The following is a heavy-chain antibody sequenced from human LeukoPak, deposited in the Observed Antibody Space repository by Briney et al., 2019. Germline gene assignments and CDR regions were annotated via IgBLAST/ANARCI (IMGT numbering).Heavy chain of an antibody. J-gene: IGHJ4*02. CDR1: GGSFSGYY. D-gene: IGHD3-10*01. CDR3: GGRWGPLVRGVIDY. CDR2: INHSGST. Sequence: SETLSLTCAVYGGSFSGYYWSWIRQPPRKGLEWIGEINHSGSTNYNPSLKSRVTISVDTSKNQFSLTLSSVTAADTGAYYCGGRWGPLVRGVIDYWGQGTLVTVSS. V-gene: IGHV4-34*01.